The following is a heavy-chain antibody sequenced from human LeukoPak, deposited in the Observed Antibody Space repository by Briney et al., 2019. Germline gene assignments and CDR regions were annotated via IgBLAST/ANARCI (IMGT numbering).Heavy chain of an antibody. CDR3: ATALIIVVVPAATDDAFDI. CDR1: GYTLTELS. CDR2: FDPEDGET. V-gene: IGHV1-24*01. J-gene: IGHJ3*02. D-gene: IGHD2-2*01. Sequence: ASVKVSCKVSGYTLTELSMHWVRQAPGKGLEWMGGFDPEDGETIYAQKFQGRVTMTEDTSTDTAYMELSSLRSEDTAEYYCATALIIVVVPAATDDAFDIWGQGTMVTVSS.